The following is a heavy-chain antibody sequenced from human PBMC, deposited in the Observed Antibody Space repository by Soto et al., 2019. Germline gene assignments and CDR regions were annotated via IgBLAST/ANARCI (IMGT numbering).Heavy chain of an antibody. V-gene: IGHV1-8*01. CDR2: MNPNSGNT. CDR1: GYTFTSYD. Sequence: QVQLVQSGAEVKKAGDSVKVSCKASGYTFTSYDINWVRQATGQGLEWMGWMNPNSGNTGYAQKFQGRVTMTRNTSMSTAYMELSSLRSEDTAVYYCARESNYYYYMDVWGKGTTVTVSS. CDR3: ARESNYYYYMDV. J-gene: IGHJ6*03.